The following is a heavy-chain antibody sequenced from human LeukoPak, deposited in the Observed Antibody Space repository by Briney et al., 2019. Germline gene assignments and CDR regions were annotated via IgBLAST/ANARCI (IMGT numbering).Heavy chain of an antibody. Sequence: SETLSLTRGVYGGSFSGYYWNWIRQPPGKGLEWIGEINHSGSTIYNPSLKSRVTISVDTSKNQFSLKLSSVTAADTAVYYCARDSWDYWGQGTLVTVSS. CDR1: GGSFSGYY. J-gene: IGHJ4*02. CDR2: INHSGST. V-gene: IGHV4-34*01. D-gene: IGHD2-15*01. CDR3: ARDSWDY.